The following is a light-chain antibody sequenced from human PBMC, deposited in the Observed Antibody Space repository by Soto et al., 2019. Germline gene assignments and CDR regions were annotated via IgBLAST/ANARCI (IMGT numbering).Light chain of an antibody. J-gene: IGKJ2*01. V-gene: IGKV3-15*01. CDR3: QQYNNWMYT. CDR2: GAS. CDR1: QSVSST. Sequence: EIVMTQSPANLSVSPGERATLSCRASQSVSSTLDWYQQKPGQAPRLLIYGASTRATGIPARFSGSGSGTEFTLTISSLQSEDFAVYYCQQYNNWMYTFGQGTKLEIK.